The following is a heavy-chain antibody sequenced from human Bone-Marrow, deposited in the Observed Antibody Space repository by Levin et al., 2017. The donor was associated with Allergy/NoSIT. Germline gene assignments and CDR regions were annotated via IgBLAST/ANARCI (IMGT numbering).Heavy chain of an antibody. Sequence: ASVKVSCKASGYTFSDYAINWVRQAPGHGPEWIGWISTNTGTATYAPDFTGRFLFSLDTSVSTAYLQSNNVKAEDTAVYYCARDRRASSLPFDPWGQGTLVTVSS. CDR3: ARDRRASSLPFDP. D-gene: IGHD6-6*01. CDR2: ISTNTGTA. CDR1: GYTFSDYA. V-gene: IGHV7-4-1*02. J-gene: IGHJ5*02.